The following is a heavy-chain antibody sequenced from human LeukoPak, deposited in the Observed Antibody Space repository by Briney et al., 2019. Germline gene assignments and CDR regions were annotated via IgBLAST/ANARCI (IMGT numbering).Heavy chain of an antibody. V-gene: IGHV1-2*02. D-gene: IGHD2-8*01. Sequence: ASVKVSCKASGYTFTDYYIHWVRQVPGQGPEWMGWINPYSGGTNYSQRFQGRVTMTRDTSISTAYMELSRLRSDDTAVYYCASEAGACTNGVCYTGDYWGQGTLVTVSS. J-gene: IGHJ4*02. CDR2: INPYSGGT. CDR3: ASEAGACTNGVCYTGDY. CDR1: GYTFTDYY.